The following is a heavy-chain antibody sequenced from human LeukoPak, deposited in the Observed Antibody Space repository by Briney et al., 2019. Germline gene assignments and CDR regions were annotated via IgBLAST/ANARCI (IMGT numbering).Heavy chain of an antibody. CDR3: ARDPASSFDY. D-gene: IGHD2-15*01. Sequence: GGSLRLSCAASGFTFSSHGMHWVRQAPGKGLEWVAVIWYDGSKRYYADSVKGRFTISRDDSKNTLYLQMNSLRDEDAAVYYCARDPASSFDYWGQGTLVTVSS. CDR1: GFTFSSHG. V-gene: IGHV3-33*01. CDR2: IWYDGSKR. J-gene: IGHJ4*02.